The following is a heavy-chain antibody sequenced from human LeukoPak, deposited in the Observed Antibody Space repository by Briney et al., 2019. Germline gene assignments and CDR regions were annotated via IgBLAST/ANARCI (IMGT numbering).Heavy chain of an antibody. J-gene: IGHJ6*03. CDR2: IYYSGTT. CDR3: ARAFYPGYYSYMAV. Sequence: PSETLSLTCTVSGDSISSYYWSWIRQPPGKGLEWIGYIYYSGTTNYNPSLKSRVTISVDTSKNQFSLKLSSVTAADTAVYYCARAFYPGYYSYMAVWGKGTTVTVSS. D-gene: IGHD3-3*02. V-gene: IGHV4-59*01. CDR1: GDSISSYY.